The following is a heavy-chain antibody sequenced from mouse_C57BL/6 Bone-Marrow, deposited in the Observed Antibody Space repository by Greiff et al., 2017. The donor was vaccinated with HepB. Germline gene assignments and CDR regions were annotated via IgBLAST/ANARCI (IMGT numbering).Heavy chain of an antibody. Sequence: QVQLQQSGAELVKPGASVKMSCKASGYTFTTYPIEWMKQNHGKSLEWIGNFHPYNDDTKYNQKFKDKATLTADKSSSTAYMQLSSLTSEDSAVYYCARDSSGYSFAYWGQGTLVTVSA. D-gene: IGHD3-2*02. J-gene: IGHJ3*01. CDR3: ARDSSGYSFAY. CDR2: FHPYNDDT. V-gene: IGHV1-47*01. CDR1: GYTFTTYP.